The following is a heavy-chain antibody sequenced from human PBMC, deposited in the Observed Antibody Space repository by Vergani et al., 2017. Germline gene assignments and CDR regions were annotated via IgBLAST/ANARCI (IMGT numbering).Heavy chain of an antibody. J-gene: IGHJ4*02. CDR2: IYSGGST. CDR1: GFTVSSNY. CDR3: ARDLASGSYYNPLDY. V-gene: IGHV3-53*01. Sequence: VQLVESGGGVVQPGRSLRLSCAASGFTVSSNYMSWVRQAPGKGLEWVSVIYSGGSTYYADSVKGRFTISRDNSKNTLYLQMNSLRAEDTAVYYCARDLASGSYYNPLDYWGQGTLVTVSS. D-gene: IGHD3-10*01.